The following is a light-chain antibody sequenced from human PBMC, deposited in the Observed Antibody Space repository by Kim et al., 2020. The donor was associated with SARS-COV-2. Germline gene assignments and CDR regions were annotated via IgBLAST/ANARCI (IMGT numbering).Light chain of an antibody. Sequence: EIVLTQSPGTLSLSPGERATLSCRASQSVTRGNLTWYQQRPGQAPRLLIYGAVSRATGIPDRFSGSGSETDFTLTISRLEPEDFAVYYCQQYAVSPQTFGQGTKVDIK. V-gene: IGKV3-20*01. J-gene: IGKJ1*01. CDR1: QSVTRGN. CDR3: QQYAVSPQT. CDR2: GAV.